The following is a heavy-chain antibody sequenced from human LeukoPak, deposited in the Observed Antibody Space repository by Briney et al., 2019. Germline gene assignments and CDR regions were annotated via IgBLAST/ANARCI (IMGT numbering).Heavy chain of an antibody. CDR3: AKAGSGYLALDY. V-gene: IGHV3-23*01. CDR2: ISGSGGST. Sequence: GGSLRLSCAASGFTFSSYAMSWVRQAPGKGLEWVSAISGSGGSTYYADSVKGRFTISRDNSKNTLYLRMNSLRAEDTAVYYCAKAGSGYLALDYWGQGTLVTVSS. D-gene: IGHD3-3*01. CDR1: GFTFSSYA. J-gene: IGHJ4*02.